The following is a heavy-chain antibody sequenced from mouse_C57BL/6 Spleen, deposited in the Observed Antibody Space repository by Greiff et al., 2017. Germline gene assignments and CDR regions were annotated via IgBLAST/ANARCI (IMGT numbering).Heavy chain of an antibody. CDR2: IDPSDSHT. Sequence: VQLQQSGAELVMPGASVKLSCKASGYTFTSYWMHWVKQRPGQGLEWIGEIDPSDSHTNYNQKFKGKSTLTVDKSSSTAYMQLSSLTSEDSAVYYCARCGNYFDYWGQGTTLTVSS. J-gene: IGHJ2*01. D-gene: IGHD6-1*01. V-gene: IGHV1-69*01. CDR1: GYTFTSYW. CDR3: ARCGNYFDY.